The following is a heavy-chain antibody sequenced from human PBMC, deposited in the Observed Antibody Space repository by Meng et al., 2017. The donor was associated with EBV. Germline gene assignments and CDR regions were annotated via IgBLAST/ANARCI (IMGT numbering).Heavy chain of an antibody. CDR1: GGTFSSDA. CDR2: IIPIFGTA. D-gene: IGHD6-13*01. CDR3: ARAEIAAAGRLDY. J-gene: IGHJ4*02. Sequence: VRSGAEGKKPGSSGKVACKASGGTFSSDAISWVRQAPGQGLEWMGGIIPIFGTANYAQKFQGRVTITADKSTSTAYMELSSLRSEDTAVYYCARAEIAAAGRLDYWGQGTLVTVSS. V-gene: IGHV1-69*06.